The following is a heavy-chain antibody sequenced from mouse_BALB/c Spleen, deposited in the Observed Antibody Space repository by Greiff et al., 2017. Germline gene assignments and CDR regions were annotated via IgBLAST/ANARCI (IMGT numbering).Heavy chain of an antibody. D-gene: IGHD1-2*01. Sequence: VQLQQSGAELVKPGASVKLSCKASGYTFTSYWMHWVKQRPGQGLEWIGEINPSNGRTNYNEKFKSKATLTVDKSSSTAYMQLSSLTSEDSAVYYCARMPTATAWFAYWGQGTLVTVSA. V-gene: IGHV1S81*02. CDR2: INPSNGRT. CDR1: GYTFTSYW. CDR3: ARMPTATAWFAY. J-gene: IGHJ3*01.